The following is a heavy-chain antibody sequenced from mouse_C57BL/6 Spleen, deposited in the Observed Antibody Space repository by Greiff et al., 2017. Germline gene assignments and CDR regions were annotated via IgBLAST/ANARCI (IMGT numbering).Heavy chain of an antibody. D-gene: IGHD2-5*01. V-gene: IGHV2-5*01. CDR3: AKNYYSNYEDYAMDY. CDR1: GFSLTSYG. Sequence: VKLMESGPGLVQPSQSLSITCTVSGFSLTSYGVHWVRQSPGKGLEWLGVIWRGGSTDYNAAFMSRLSITKDNSKSQVFFKMNSLQADDTAIYYCAKNYYSNYEDYAMDYWGQGTSVTVSS. J-gene: IGHJ4*01. CDR2: IWRGGST.